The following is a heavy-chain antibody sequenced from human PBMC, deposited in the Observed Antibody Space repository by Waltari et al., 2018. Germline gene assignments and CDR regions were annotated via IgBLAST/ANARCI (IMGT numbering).Heavy chain of an antibody. CDR3: ATVTPGELPPADY. J-gene: IGHJ4*02. CDR1: GYTFTEYY. V-gene: IGHV1-69-2*01. CDR2: VDPEDGET. D-gene: IGHD1-26*01. Sequence: EVQLVQSGAEVRKPGATVKISCKASGYTFTEYYLHWVQQAPGKGFEWMGSVDPEDGETIYAEKFQGRVTITADTSTDTAYMELSSLRSEDTAVYYCATVTPGELPPADYWGQGTLVTVSS.